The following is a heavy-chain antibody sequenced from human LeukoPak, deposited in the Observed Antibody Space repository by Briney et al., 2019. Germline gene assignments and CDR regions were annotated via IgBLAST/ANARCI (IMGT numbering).Heavy chain of an antibody. D-gene: IGHD3-9*01. CDR3: ARGRYFDSY. J-gene: IGHJ4*02. CDR2: INHSGGT. V-gene: IGHV4-34*01. CDR1: GGSFSGYY. Sequence: PSETLSLTCAVYGGSFSGYYWSWIRQPPGKGLEWIGEINHSGGTNYNPSLKSRVTISVDTSKNQFSLKLSSVTAADTAVYYCARGRYFDSYWGQGTLVTVSS.